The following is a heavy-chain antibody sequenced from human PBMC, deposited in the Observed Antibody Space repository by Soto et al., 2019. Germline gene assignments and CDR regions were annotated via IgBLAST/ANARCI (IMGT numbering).Heavy chain of an antibody. CDR3: VRDGTKTLRDWFDP. Sequence: ETLSLTCTVSGASISGLYWSWIRKSAGKGLEWIVRIDATGTTDYNPSLKSRVMMSVDTSKKQFSLKLRSVTAADTAVYYCVRDGTKTLRDWFDPWGQG. D-gene: IGHD1-1*01. V-gene: IGHV4-4*07. CDR2: IDATGTT. J-gene: IGHJ5*02. CDR1: GASISGLY.